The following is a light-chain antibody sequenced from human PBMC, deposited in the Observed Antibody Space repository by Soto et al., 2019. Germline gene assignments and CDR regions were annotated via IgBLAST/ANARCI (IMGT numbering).Light chain of an antibody. Sequence: EIVLTQSPATLSLSPGETATLSCRVSQGLSGYIDWYQQKPGQPPSLLIYDESNRATAIPARFSGSGSGTDLTLTISSLKTEDFAVYYCHLYSNWQYAFGQGTKLEIK. CDR1: QGLSGY. V-gene: IGKV3-11*01. J-gene: IGKJ2*01. CDR2: DES. CDR3: HLYSNWQYA.